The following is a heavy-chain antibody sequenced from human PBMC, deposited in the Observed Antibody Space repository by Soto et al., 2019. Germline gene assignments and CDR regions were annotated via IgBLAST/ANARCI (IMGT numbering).Heavy chain of an antibody. D-gene: IGHD3-3*01. J-gene: IGHJ4*02. CDR3: AKDEYYDFWSGYRISN. CDR2: ISWNSGSI. V-gene: IGHV3-9*01. CDR1: GFTFDDYA. Sequence: SLRLSCAASGFTFDDYAMHWVRQAPGKGLEGVSGISWNSGSIGYADSVKGRFTISRDNAKNSLYLQMNSLRAEDTALYYCAKDEYYDFWSGYRISNWGQGTLVTVSS.